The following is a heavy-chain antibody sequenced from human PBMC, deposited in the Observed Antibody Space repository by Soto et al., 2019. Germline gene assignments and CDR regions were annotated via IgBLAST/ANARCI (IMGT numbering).Heavy chain of an antibody. J-gene: IGHJ6*03. Sequence: PWGSMRLSCAASGFTFSDYHMSWIRPTPGKGLEWVSYISGSGNIIYYADSVKGRFTISRDNAKSSLYLQMNSLRAEDTAVYYCARDLQESLSTPYYYYYVDVWGKGTTVTVSS. CDR3: ARDLQESLSTPYYYYYVDV. CDR1: GFTFSDYH. CDR2: ISGSGNII. D-gene: IGHD3-3*01. V-gene: IGHV3-11*01.